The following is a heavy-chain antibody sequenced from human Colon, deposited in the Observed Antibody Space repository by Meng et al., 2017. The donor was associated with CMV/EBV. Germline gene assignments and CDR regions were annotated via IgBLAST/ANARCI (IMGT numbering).Heavy chain of an antibody. D-gene: IGHD6-19*01. CDR2: LSGDGGGS. CDR1: GFTFSSYA. J-gene: IGHJ4*02. CDR3: AKVQAVGGTQTFDY. Sequence: ASGFTFSSYAISWVRQAPGKGLEWVSTLSGDGGGSYYTDSVKGRFTLSRDNSKNTLYLQMNSLRVEDTAVYYCAKVQAVGGTQTFDYWGQGTLVTVSS. V-gene: IGHV3-23*01.